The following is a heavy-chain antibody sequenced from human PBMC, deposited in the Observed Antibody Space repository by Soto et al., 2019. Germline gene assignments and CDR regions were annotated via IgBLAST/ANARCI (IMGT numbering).Heavy chain of an antibody. J-gene: IGHJ4*02. V-gene: IGHV4-39*01. CDR1: GGSISSSSYY. D-gene: IGHD3-3*01. Sequence: QLQLQESGPGLVKPSETLSLTCTVSGGSISSSSYYWGWIRQPPGKGLEWNGSIYYSGSTYYNPSLKSGVNISVNTSKDQFSLKLSSVTAADTAVYYGARHHAQARDYDGWSGYYTFGDYLDYWGQGTLVTVSS. CDR3: ARHHAQARDYDGWSGYYTFGDYLDY. CDR2: IYYSGST.